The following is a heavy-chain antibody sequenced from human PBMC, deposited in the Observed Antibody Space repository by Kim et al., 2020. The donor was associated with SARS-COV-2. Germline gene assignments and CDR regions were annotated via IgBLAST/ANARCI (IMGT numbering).Heavy chain of an antibody. D-gene: IGHD3-10*01. CDR1: GYTFTGYY. V-gene: IGHV1-46*01. J-gene: IGHJ6*02. CDR2: INLSGGST. CDR3: ARDQVRGGGMDV. Sequence: ASVKVSCKASGYTFTGYYMHWVRQAPGQGLEWMGMINLSGGSTSYAQKFKGRVTVTRDTSTSTVYMELNSLRSEDTAVYYCARDQVRGGGMDVWGQGTKVTVSS.